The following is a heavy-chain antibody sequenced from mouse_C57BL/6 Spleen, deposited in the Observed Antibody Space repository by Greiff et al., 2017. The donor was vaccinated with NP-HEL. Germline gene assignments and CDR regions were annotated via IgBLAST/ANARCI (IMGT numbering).Heavy chain of an antibody. Sequence: QVQLQQSGAELVRPGTSVKVSCKASGYAFTNYLIEWVKQRPGQGLEWIGVINPGSGGTNYNEKFKGKATLTADKSSSTAYMQLSSLTSEDSAVYFCARRDALGLRGFDYWGQGTTLTVSS. V-gene: IGHV1-54*01. CDR1: GYAFTNYL. CDR2: INPGSGGT. D-gene: IGHD2-2*01. CDR3: ARRDALGLRGFDY. J-gene: IGHJ2*01.